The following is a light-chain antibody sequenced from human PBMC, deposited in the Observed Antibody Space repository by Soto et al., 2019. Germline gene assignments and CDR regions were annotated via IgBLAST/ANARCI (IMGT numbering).Light chain of an antibody. CDR3: QQSYSTPPWT. V-gene: IGKV1-12*01. Sequence: DIQLNQSPSSVSSSVGDRVTLTCLASQGISSWLAWYQQKPGKAPKLLIYAASSLQSGVPSRFSGSGSGTDFTLTISSLQPEDFATYYCQQSYSTPPWTFGQGTNVDIK. CDR2: AAS. CDR1: QGISSW. J-gene: IGKJ1*01.